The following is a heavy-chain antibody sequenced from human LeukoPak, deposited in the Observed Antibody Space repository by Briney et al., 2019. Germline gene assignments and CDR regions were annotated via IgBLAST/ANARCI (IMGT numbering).Heavy chain of an antibody. D-gene: IGHD4-23*01. CDR1: RFTFSSYG. V-gene: IGHV3-30*02. CDR2: NRYDGSNK. J-gene: IGHJ6*03. CDR3: AKGALRWPNYYYYYYMDV. Sequence: PGGSLRLSCAASRFTFSSYGMHWVRQAPGKGLEWVAFNRYDGSNKYYADSVKGRFTISRDNSKNTLYLQMNSLRAEDTAVYYCAKGALRWPNYYYYYYMDVWGKGTTVTVSS.